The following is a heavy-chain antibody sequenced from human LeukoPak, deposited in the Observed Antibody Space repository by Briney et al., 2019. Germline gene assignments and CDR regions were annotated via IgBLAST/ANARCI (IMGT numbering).Heavy chain of an antibody. CDR3: AKEQSHGYLFFDL. CDR1: GFTFRSYA. J-gene: IGHJ2*01. V-gene: IGHV3-23*01. Sequence: PGGSLRLSCAASGFTFRSYAMSWVRQAPGKGLEWVSSISDSDNTYYADSVKGRFPISRDNSKNTLYLQLNNLRAEDTAVYFCAKEQSHGYLFFDLWGRGTLVTVSS. CDR2: ISDSDNT.